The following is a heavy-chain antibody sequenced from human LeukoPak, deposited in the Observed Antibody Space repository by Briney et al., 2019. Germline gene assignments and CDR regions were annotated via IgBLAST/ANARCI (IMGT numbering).Heavy chain of an antibody. J-gene: IGHJ5*02. CDR2: IRYDGSNK. CDR1: GFTFSSYG. D-gene: IGHD3-22*01. CDR3: AKELTMKAPGDWFDP. Sequence: GGSLRLSCAASGFTFSSYGMHWVRQAPGKGLEWVAFIRYDGSNKYYADSVKGRFTISRDNSKNTLYLQMNSLRAEDTAVYYCAKELTMKAPGDWFDPWGQGTLVTVSS. V-gene: IGHV3-30*02.